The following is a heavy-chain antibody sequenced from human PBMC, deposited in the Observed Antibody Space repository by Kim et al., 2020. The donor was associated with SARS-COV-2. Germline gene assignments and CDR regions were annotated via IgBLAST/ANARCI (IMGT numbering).Heavy chain of an antibody. CDR2: IRSNTYGGKT. D-gene: IGHD3-10*01. J-gene: IGHJ6*02. Sequence: GGSLRLSCTASGFAFGDYALNWVRQAPGKGLELVALIRSNTYGGKTEYAASVKGRFAISRDDSKTIVYLQMNSLRTEDVGVYFCARAGTRGDGYNGYYYSMDVWGPGTTVTVSS. CDR1: GFAFGDYA. V-gene: IGHV3-49*04. CDR3: ARAGTRGDGYNGYYYSMDV.